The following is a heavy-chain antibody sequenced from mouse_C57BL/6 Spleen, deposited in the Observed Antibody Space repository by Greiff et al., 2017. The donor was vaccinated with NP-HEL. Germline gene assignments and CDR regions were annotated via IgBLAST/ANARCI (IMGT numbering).Heavy chain of an antibody. J-gene: IGHJ2*01. CDR1: GYTFTSYW. CDR2: IDPSDSYT. Sequence: QVQLQQPGAELVMPGASVKLSCKASGYTFTSYWMHWVKQRPGQGLEWIGEIDPSDSYTNYNQKFKGKSTLTVDKSSITAYMQLSSLTSEDSSVYYCARRCTTHYFDYWGQGTTLTVSS. V-gene: IGHV1-69*01. D-gene: IGHD1-1*01. CDR3: ARRCTTHYFDY.